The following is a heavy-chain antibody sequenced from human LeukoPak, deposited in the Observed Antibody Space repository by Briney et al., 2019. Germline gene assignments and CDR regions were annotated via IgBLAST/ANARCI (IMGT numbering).Heavy chain of an antibody. CDR2: ITPNTGAT. Sequence: SVNVSCKPSGYTSTGFYLHWVRQAPRQGPEWTGWITPNTGATNSAQRFQGRVTMTRDTSISTAYLELSSLRSGDTAVYYCARGAAAGTGWFDPWGEGTLVTVS. V-gene: IGHV1-2*02. J-gene: IGHJ5*02. CDR1: GYTSTGFY. CDR3: ARGAAAGTGWFDP. D-gene: IGHD6-13*01.